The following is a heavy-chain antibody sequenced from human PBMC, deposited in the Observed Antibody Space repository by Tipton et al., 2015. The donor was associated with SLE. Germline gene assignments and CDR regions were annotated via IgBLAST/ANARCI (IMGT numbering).Heavy chain of an antibody. V-gene: IGHV4-39*07. J-gene: IGHJ6*03. Sequence: TLSLTCTVSGGSISSSSYYWGWIRQPPGKGLEWIGSIYYRGSTNYNPSLKSRVTISVDTSKNQFSLKLSSVTAADTAVYYCARVYSYYYYYMDVWGKGTTVTVSS. CDR1: GGSISSSSYY. D-gene: IGHD2-15*01. CDR3: ARVYSYYYYYMDV. CDR2: IYYRGST.